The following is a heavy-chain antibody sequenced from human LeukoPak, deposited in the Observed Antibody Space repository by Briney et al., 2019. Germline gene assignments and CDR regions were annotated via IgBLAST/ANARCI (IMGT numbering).Heavy chain of an antibody. CDR1: GGSISSYY. Sequence: SETLSLTCTVSGGSISSYYWSWIRQPPGKGLEWIGEIIHSGSTNYNPSLKSRVTISVDTSKNQFSLKLSSVTAADTAVYYCARGGGSGDIKDFDYWGQGTLVTVSS. CDR3: ARGGGSGDIKDFDY. V-gene: IGHV4-34*01. D-gene: IGHD3-10*01. J-gene: IGHJ4*02. CDR2: IIHSGST.